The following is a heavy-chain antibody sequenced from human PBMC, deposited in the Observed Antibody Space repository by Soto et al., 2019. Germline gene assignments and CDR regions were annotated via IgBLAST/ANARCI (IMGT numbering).Heavy chain of an antibody. J-gene: IGHJ4*02. CDR3: ARGTTVVTPNPFWRQNPFDY. CDR2: INHSGST. CDR1: GGSFSGYY. D-gene: IGHD4-17*01. V-gene: IGHV4-34*01. Sequence: SETLSLTCAVYGGSFSGYYWSWIRQPPGKGLEWIGEINHSGSTNYNPSLKSRVTISVDTSKNQFSLKLSSVTAADTAVYYCARGTTVVTPNPFWRQNPFDYWGQGTLVTVSS.